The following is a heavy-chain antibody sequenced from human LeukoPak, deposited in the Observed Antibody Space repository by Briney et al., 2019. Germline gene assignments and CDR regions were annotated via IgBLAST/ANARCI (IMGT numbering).Heavy chain of an antibody. CDR1: GFTFSSYE. Sequence: GGSLRLSCAASGFTFSSYEMNWVRQAPGKGLEWVSYISSSGSTIYYADSVKGRFTISRDNTKNSLYLQMNSLRVEDTAVYYCAREFTQRDYWGQGTLVTVSS. CDR3: AREFTQRDY. J-gene: IGHJ4*02. CDR2: ISSSGSTI. V-gene: IGHV3-48*03.